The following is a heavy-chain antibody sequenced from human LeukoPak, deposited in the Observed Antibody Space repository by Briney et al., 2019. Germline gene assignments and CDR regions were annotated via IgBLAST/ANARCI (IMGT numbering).Heavy chain of an antibody. CDR3: ARDQAAAGLLYYYYYGMDV. V-gene: IGHV3-33*01. D-gene: IGHD6-13*01. J-gene: IGHJ6*02. CDR2: IRYDGSSK. CDR1: GFTFSSYG. Sequence: GGSLRLSCAASGFTFSSYGMHWVRQAPGKGREGVAVIRYDGSSKCYAVSVEGRFIISRDNSKNTLYLQMNSLRAEDTAVYYCARDQAAAGLLYYYYYGMDVWGQGTTVTVSS.